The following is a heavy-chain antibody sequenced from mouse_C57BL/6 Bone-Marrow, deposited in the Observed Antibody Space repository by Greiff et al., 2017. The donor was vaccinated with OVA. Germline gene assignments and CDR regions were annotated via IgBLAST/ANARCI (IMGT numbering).Heavy chain of an antibody. J-gene: IGHJ4*01. D-gene: IGHD2-2*01. CDR2: IDPSDSYT. V-gene: IGHV1-69*01. CDR3: ARGGYDGDYYAMDY. Sequence: VQLQQPGAELVMPGASVKLSCKASGYTFTSYWMPWVKQRPGQGLEWIGEIDPSDSYTNYNQKFKGKSTLTVDKSSSTAYMQLSSLTSEDSAVYYCARGGYDGDYYAMDYWGQGTSVTVSS. CDR1: GYTFTSYW.